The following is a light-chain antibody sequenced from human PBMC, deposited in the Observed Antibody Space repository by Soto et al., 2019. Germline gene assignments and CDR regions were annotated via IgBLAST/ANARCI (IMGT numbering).Light chain of an antibody. V-gene: IGKV3-11*01. Sequence: EIVLTQSPATLSLSPGERATLSCRASQSVSSYLAWYQQKPGQARRLLIYDASNRATGIPARFSGSGSGTDFTLTISSLEPEDFAVYYCQQRSNWPHSTFGPGTKVDIK. CDR2: DAS. J-gene: IGKJ3*01. CDR1: QSVSSY. CDR3: QQRSNWPHST.